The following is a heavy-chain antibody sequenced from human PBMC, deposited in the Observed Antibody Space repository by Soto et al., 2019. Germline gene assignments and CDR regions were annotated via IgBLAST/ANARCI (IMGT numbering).Heavy chain of an antibody. V-gene: IGHV3-33*01. D-gene: IGHD1-1*01. Sequence: QVQLVESGGGVLQPGKSLRLSCAASGFNFNTYGFHWVRQAPGKGLEWVSVIWSDGNNRYYADSVKGRFTISRDISKNTVYLQMNTLRVEDTAVYFCARIQLDTIMALDYWGHGTLVTVSS. J-gene: IGHJ4*01. CDR2: IWSDGNNR. CDR3: ARIQLDTIMALDY. CDR1: GFNFNTYG.